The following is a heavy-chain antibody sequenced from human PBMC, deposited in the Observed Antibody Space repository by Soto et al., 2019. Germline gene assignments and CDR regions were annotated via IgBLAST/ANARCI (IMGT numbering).Heavy chain of an antibody. J-gene: IGHJ4*02. CDR2: IWYDGSNK. Sequence: QMHLVESGGGVVQPGRSLTLSCVASGFTFTSYGIHWVRQAPGKGLEWVAVIWYDGSNKYYGDSVKGRFSISRDNSKNTVYLQRNSLRAEDTAVYYCARDRRFLEWLDYWGQGTLVSVSS. V-gene: IGHV3-33*01. CDR1: GFTFTSYG. D-gene: IGHD3-3*01. CDR3: ARDRRFLEWLDY.